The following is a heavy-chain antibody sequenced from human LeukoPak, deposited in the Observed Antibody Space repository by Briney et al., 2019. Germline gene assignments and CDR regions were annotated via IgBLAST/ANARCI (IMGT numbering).Heavy chain of an antibody. V-gene: IGHV4-59*01. Sequence: SETLSLTCTVSGASISSYYWSWIRQPPGKGLEWVGYIHYSGSTNYNPSLKSRVTISVDTSKNQFSLELSSVTAADTAVYYCARAGVRGVIIKRGPYAFDYWGQGTLVTVSS. D-gene: IGHD3-10*01. CDR1: GASISSYY. CDR2: IHYSGST. CDR3: ARAGVRGVIIKRGPYAFDY. J-gene: IGHJ4*02.